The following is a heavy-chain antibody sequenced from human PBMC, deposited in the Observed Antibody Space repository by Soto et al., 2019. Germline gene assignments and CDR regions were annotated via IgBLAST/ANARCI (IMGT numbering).Heavy chain of an antibody. D-gene: IGHD3-22*01. CDR1: GFTFSSYA. Sequence: GGSLRLSCAASGFTFSSYAMSWVRQAPGKGLEWVSAISGSGGSIYYADSVKGRFTISRDNSKNTLYLQMNSLRAEDTAVYYCAKVRVYDSSGYYLMNYFDYWGQGTLVTVSS. CDR2: ISGSGGSI. CDR3: AKVRVYDSSGYYLMNYFDY. V-gene: IGHV3-23*01. J-gene: IGHJ4*02.